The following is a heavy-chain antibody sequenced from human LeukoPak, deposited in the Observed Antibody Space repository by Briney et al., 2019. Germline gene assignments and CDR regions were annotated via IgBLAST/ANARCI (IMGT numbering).Heavy chain of an antibody. J-gene: IGHJ4*02. V-gene: IGHV4-30-4*02. CDR2: FYYSGST. D-gene: IGHD3-10*01. CDR1: GGSISSGDYY. Sequence: SETLSLTCTVSGGSISSGDYYWSWIRQPPGKGLEWIGYFYYSGSTYYNPSLKSRVTISVDTSKSQFSLKLSSVTAADTAVYYCARSSVREPYSFDYWGQGTLVTVSS. CDR3: ARSSVREPYSFDY.